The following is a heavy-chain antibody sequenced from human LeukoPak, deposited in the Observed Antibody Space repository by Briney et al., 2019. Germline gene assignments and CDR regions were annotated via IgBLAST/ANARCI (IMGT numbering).Heavy chain of an antibody. CDR2: ISGSGGST. V-gene: IGHV3-23*01. CDR1: GFTFSSYA. CDR3: AKDDIVVVVAASFPDY. D-gene: IGHD2-15*01. Sequence: GGSLRLSCAASGFTFSSYAMSWVRQAQGKGLEWVSAISGSGGSTYYADSVKGRFTISRDNSKNTVYMQMNSLRAEDAAVYYCAKDDIVVVVAASFPDYWGQGTLVTVSS. J-gene: IGHJ4*02.